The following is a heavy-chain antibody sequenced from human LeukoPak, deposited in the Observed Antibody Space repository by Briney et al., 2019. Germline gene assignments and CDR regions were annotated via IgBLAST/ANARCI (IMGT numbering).Heavy chain of an antibody. CDR2: IIPIFGTA. CDR3: ARASRRITAMVTRYYYYYGMDV. Sequence: ASVEVSCKASGGTFSSYAISWVRQAPGQGLEWMGGIIPIFGTANYAQKFQGRVTITADESTSTAYMELSSLRSEDTAVYYCARASRRITAMVTRYYYYYGMDVWGQGTTVTVSS. D-gene: IGHD5-18*01. V-gene: IGHV1-69*13. CDR1: GGTFSSYA. J-gene: IGHJ6*02.